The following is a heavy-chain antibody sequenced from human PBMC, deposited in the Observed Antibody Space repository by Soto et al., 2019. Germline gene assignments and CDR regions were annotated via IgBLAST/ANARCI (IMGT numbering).Heavy chain of an antibody. J-gene: IGHJ3*02. D-gene: IGHD6-19*01. V-gene: IGHV4-34*01. CDR2: INPTGSP. CDR3: ARSREQWLVDAFDI. CDR1: GGSLTGYY. Sequence: SETLSLTCVVYGGSLTGYYWSWIRQPPGRGLEWIGEINPTGSPKYNPSLMSRVTISVDTSKNQFSKKLSSVTAADTAVFYCARSREQWLVDAFDIWGQGTMVTVSS.